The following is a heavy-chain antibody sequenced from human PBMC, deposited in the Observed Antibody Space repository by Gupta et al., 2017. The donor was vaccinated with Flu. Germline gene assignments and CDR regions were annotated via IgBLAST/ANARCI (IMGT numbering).Heavy chain of an antibody. CDR1: GFSFRKYG. CDR3: AKDWKWNFNNFGMNV. CDR2: TSYDETNI. J-gene: IGHJ6*02. V-gene: IGHV3-30*18. Sequence: QEQVVESGGGVVQPGVSVRLSCAAFGFSFRKYGLHWVLQAPGKGLEWVAVTSYDETNIYYADSVKGRFTISRDNSKNTLYLQMNSLRTEDTAVYYCAKDWKWNFNNFGMNVWGQGTTVTVSS. D-gene: IGHD1-1*01.